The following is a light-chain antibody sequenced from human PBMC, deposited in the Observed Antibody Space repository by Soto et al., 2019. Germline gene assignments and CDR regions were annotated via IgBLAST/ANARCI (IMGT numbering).Light chain of an antibody. CDR2: DAS. V-gene: IGKV1-33*01. CDR3: QQYDNLPIT. J-gene: IGKJ4*01. CDR1: QDISNY. Sequence: DIQMTQSPSSLSASVGDRVTITCQASQDISNYLNWYQQKPGKAPKLLIYDASTLETGVPSRFGGSGSGTHFTFTISSLQPEDIATYYCQQYDNLPITFGGGTKVEIK.